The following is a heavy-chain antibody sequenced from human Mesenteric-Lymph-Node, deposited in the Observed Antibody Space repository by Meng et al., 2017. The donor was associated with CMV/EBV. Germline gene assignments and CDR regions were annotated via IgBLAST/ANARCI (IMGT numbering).Heavy chain of an antibody. Sequence: ASVKVSCKTSGYPFTNHDINWVRQAPGQGLEWMGWINPNSGGTNYAQKFQGRVTMTRDTSISTAYMELSRLRSDDTAVYYCARDGSTSGSYYVGDAFDIWGQGTMVTVSS. D-gene: IGHD1-26*01. J-gene: IGHJ3*02. CDR1: GYPFTNHD. CDR3: ARDGSTSGSYYVGDAFDI. CDR2: INPNSGGT. V-gene: IGHV1-2*02.